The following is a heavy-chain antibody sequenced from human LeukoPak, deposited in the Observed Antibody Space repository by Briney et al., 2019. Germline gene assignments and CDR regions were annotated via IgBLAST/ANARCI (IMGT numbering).Heavy chain of an antibody. Sequence: GGSQRLSCAASGFTFSSYSMSWVRQAPGKGLEWVSYISSSSATIYYADSVKGRFTISRDNSKNTLFLQMNSLRAEDTAAYYCAKDGNWARFENWGQGTLVTVSS. CDR1: GFTFSSYS. CDR3: AKDGNWARFEN. CDR2: ISSSSATI. D-gene: IGHD7-27*01. J-gene: IGHJ4*02. V-gene: IGHV3-48*01.